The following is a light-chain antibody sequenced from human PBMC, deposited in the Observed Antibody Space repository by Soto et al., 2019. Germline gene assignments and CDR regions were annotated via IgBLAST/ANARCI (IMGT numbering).Light chain of an antibody. CDR3: QQYDNLPLT. CDR1: QDISNY. Sequence: DIQMTQSPSSLSASVGDRVTITCQASQDISNYLNWYQQKPGKPPKLLIFDASNSETGVPSRFSGSGSGTDFTFTISSLQPEDFATYYCQQYDNLPLTFGGGTKVEI. V-gene: IGKV1-33*01. J-gene: IGKJ4*01. CDR2: DAS.